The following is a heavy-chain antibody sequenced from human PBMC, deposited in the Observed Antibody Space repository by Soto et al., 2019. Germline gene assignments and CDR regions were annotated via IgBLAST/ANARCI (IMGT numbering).Heavy chain of an antibody. Sequence: PSETLSLTCTGSGGSISSSSYYWGWIRQPPGKGLEWIGSIYYSGSTYYNPSLKSRVTISVDTSKNQFSLKLSSVTAADTAVYYCARRGWGYCSSTSCPGGFDPWGQGTLVTVSS. V-gene: IGHV4-39*01. CDR3: ARRGWGYCSSTSCPGGFDP. J-gene: IGHJ5*02. D-gene: IGHD2-2*01. CDR2: IYYSGST. CDR1: GGSISSSSYY.